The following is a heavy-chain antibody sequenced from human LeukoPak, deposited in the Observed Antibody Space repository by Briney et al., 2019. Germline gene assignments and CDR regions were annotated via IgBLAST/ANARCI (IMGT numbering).Heavy chain of an antibody. D-gene: IGHD6-19*01. CDR2: ISYDGGNK. CDR3: AKDRFDEQWLAPFDY. CDR1: GFTFSSYG. J-gene: IGHJ4*02. Sequence: PGTSLRLSCAASGFTFSSYGMHWVRQAPGKGLEWVAIISYDGGNKYYADSVKGRFTISRDNSKSTLYLQLNSLRGEDTAVYYCAKDRFDEQWLAPFDYWGQGTLVTVSS. V-gene: IGHV3-30*18.